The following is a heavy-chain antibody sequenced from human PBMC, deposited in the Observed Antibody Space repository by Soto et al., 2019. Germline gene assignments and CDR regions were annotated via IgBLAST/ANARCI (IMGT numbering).Heavy chain of an antibody. J-gene: IGHJ4*02. CDR2: IFHSGTT. V-gene: IGHV4-38-2*02. CDR1: GEYISNGYY. D-gene: IGHD3-3*01. Sequence: PSETLSLTCAVSGEYISNGYYWAWIRQPPGKWLEWIGSIFHSGTTYYNPSIKSRVTIAVDTSKNQFSLKLSSVTAADTAVYYCARDGYYDFWSAKYYFDYWGQGTLVTVSS. CDR3: ARDGYYDFWSAKYYFDY.